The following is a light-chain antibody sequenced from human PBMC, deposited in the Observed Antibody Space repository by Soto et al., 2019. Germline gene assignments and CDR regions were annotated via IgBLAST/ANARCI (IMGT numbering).Light chain of an antibody. CDR3: QQRNSYPIT. CDR1: QSIGSY. Sequence: DIQINQSPSSLSASVGDRVTITCRASQSIGSYLNWYQQKPGKAPNLLIHGGSILQSGVPPRFSGGGGGTDFTLTISSLQPEDFATYYCQQRNSYPITFGQRTRLEIK. V-gene: IGKV1-39*01. J-gene: IGKJ5*01. CDR2: GGS.